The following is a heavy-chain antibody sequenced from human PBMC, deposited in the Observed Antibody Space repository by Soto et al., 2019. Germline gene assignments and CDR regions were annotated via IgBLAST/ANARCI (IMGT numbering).Heavy chain of an antibody. D-gene: IGHD2-8*02. CDR3: ARDKITGLFDY. CDR2: INHSGTT. CDR1: GGSFSGFY. Sequence: QVPLQPWGAGLLKPSETLSLTCAVYGGSFSGFYWTWIRQPPGTGLEWIGEINHSGTTNNNPSLKSRVTISVDTSTNQFSLKLTSVTAADTAVYYCARDKITGLFDYWGQGSLVTVSS. J-gene: IGHJ4*02. V-gene: IGHV4-34*01.